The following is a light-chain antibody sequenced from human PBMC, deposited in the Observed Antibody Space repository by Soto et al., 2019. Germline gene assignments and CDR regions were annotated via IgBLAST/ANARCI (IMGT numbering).Light chain of an antibody. V-gene: IGKV1-12*01. Sequence: DIEMTQSPSSVTASVGDRVTITCRASQDIITWLAWYQQKPGKAPNLLIYTASNLQSGVPSRFSGSGSGTHFTLTISSLQSEDFATYYCQQTDSFPITFGQGTRLEIK. CDR3: QQTDSFPIT. CDR1: QDIITW. CDR2: TAS. J-gene: IGKJ5*01.